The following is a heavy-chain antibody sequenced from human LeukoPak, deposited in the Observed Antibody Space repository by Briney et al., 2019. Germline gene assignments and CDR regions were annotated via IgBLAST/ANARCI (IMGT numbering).Heavy chain of an antibody. J-gene: IGHJ6*02. D-gene: IGHD5-12*01. CDR2: IKQDGSQT. CDR3: ASSTIAPKWPPGYYYYGMDV. Sequence: PGGSLRLSCAASGFIFSDYWMAWVRQAPGKGLEWMANIKQDGSQTYYVDSVKGRFTISRDNAKNSLYLQMNSLRAEDTAVYYCASSTIAPKWPPGYYYYGMDVWGQGTTVTVSS. V-gene: IGHV3-7*01. CDR1: GFIFSDYW.